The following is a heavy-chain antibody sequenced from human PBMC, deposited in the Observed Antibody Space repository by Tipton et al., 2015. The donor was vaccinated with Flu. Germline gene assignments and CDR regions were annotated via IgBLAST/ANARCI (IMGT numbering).Heavy chain of an antibody. J-gene: IGHJ5*02. CDR1: GGSFSGYY. Sequence: TLSLTCAVYGGSFSGYYWSWIRQPSGKGLEWIGEINHSGSTNYNPSLKSRVTISVDTSKNHFSLKLSSVTAADTAVYYCARHACSGGSCYFGWGLDWFDPWGQGTLVTVSS. V-gene: IGHV4-34*01. D-gene: IGHD2-15*01. CDR3: ARHACSGGSCYFGWGLDWFDP. CDR2: INHSGST.